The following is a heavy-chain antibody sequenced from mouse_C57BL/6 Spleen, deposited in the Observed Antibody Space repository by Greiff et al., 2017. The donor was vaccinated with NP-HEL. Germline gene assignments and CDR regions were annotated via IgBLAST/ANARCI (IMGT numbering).Heavy chain of an antibody. CDR3: ARITTVVATGAY. D-gene: IGHD1-1*01. Sequence: EVKLMESGGDLVKPGGSLKLSCAASGFTFSSYGMSWVRQTPDKRLEWVATISSGGSYTYYPDSVKGRFTISRDNAKNTLYLQMSSLKSEDTAMYYCARITTVVATGAYWGQGTLVTVSA. V-gene: IGHV5-6*01. CDR2: ISSGGSYT. J-gene: IGHJ3*01. CDR1: GFTFSSYG.